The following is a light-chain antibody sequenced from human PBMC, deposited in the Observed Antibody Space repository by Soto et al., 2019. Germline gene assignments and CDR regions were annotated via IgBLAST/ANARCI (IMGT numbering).Light chain of an antibody. CDR1: SSDIGTYNL. CDR3: SSYAATSSLV. J-gene: IGLJ3*02. Sequence: QSVLTQPASVSGSPGQSITMSCTGSSSDIGTYNLVSWYQQHADKAPRLILYEVSNRPSGVSSRFSGSKSGNSASLTISGLQPEDEAHYFCSSYAATSSLVFGGGTKLTVL. CDR2: EVS. V-gene: IGLV2-14*01.